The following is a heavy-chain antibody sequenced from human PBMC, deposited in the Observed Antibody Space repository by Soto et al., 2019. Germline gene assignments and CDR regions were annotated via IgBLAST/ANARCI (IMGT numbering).Heavy chain of an antibody. CDR1: GFTFINHA. Sequence: GGSLRVSCAGSGFTFINHAMNWVRQAPGKGLEWVTGITGNGETTNYADSVKGRFTISRDNSKNTLYLQMNSLRAEDTAVYCCAKVDCGSSGCRLIDYWGQGTLVTVSS. J-gene: IGHJ4*02. CDR2: ITGNGETT. D-gene: IGHD2-2*01. V-gene: IGHV3-23*01. CDR3: AKVDCGSSGCRLIDY.